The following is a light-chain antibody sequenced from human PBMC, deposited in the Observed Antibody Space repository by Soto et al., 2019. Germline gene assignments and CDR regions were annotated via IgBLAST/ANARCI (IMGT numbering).Light chain of an antibody. J-gene: IGKJ5*01. CDR3: QQSHSSPPIT. CDR1: QSIATH. CDR2: GAS. Sequence: DLQMTQSPSSLSASVGERVNITCRASQSIATHLSWYQQKPGKAPKFLIYGASSLQSGVPSRFSGSGSGTDFTLTIGSLQPEDFATYYCQQSHSSPPITFGQGTRLEIK. V-gene: IGKV1-39*01.